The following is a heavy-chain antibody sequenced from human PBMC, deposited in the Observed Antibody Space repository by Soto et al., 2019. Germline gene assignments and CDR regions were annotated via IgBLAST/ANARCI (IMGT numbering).Heavy chain of an antibody. CDR2: ISHDGSSN. D-gene: IGHD5-12*01. Sequence: QVQLVESGGGVVQTGKSLRLSCAGSGFTFSRYGMHWVRLAPGQGLEWLAAISHDGSSNYYADSVNGRFTISRDNSKNTMYLQLNRLRVEDTAVYYCAKSPWGSTIVPCHHWCQGTLVTVSS. CDR3: AKSPWGSTIVPCHH. J-gene: IGHJ4*02. CDR1: GFTFSRYG. V-gene: IGHV3-30*18.